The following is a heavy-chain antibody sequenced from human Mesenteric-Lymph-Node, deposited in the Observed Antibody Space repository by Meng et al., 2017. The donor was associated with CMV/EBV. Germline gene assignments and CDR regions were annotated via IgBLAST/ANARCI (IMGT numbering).Heavy chain of an antibody. V-gene: IGHV1-69*05. CDR2: IIPIFGTA. Sequence: SVKVSCKASGGTFSSYAISWVRQAPGQGLEWMGGIIPIFGTANYAQKFQGRVTITTDESTSTAYMELSSLRSEDTAVYYCARGVVVPAAPLGMDVWGQGTTVTVSS. D-gene: IGHD2-2*01. CDR1: GGTFSSYA. J-gene: IGHJ6*02. CDR3: ARGVVVPAAPLGMDV.